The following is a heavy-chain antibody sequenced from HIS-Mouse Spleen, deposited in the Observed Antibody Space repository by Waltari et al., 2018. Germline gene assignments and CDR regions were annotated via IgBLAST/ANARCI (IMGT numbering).Heavy chain of an antibody. CDR3: ARTKFGDY. D-gene: IGHD3-10*01. CDR2: INHSGST. V-gene: IGHV4-34*01. CDR1: GGSFSGYD. Sequence: QVQLQQWGAGLLKPSETLSLTCAVYGGSFSGYDWSWIRQPPGKGLEWIGEINHSGSTNYNPSLKSRVTISVDTSKNQFSLKLSSVTAADTAVYYCARTKFGDYWGQGTLVTVSS. J-gene: IGHJ4*02.